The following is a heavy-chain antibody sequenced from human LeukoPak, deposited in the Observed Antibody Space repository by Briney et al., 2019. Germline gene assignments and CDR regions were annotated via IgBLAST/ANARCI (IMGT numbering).Heavy chain of an antibody. V-gene: IGHV4-34*01. D-gene: IGHD1-7*01. J-gene: IGHJ4*02. Sequence: SEILSLTCAVYGGSFSGYYWSWIRQPPGKGLEWIGEINHSGSTNYNPSLKSRVTISVDTSKNQFSLKLSSVTAADTAVYYCAGTATGTGATGYWGQGTLVTVSS. CDR2: INHSGST. CDR1: GGSFSGYY. CDR3: AGTATGTGATGY.